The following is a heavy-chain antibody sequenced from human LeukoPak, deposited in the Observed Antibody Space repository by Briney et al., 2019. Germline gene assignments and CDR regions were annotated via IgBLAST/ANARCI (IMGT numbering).Heavy chain of an antibody. V-gene: IGHV3-7*01. Sequence: PGGSLRLSCAASGFTFSAHWMSWVRQAPGKGLEWVAHIKGDGSEKYSVDSVKGRFTISRDNAKSSLYLQMNSLRAEDTALYYCARGGFGYVYFDYWGQGGLVTVSS. CDR1: GFTFSAHW. CDR2: IKGDGSEK. D-gene: IGHD2-8*01. J-gene: IGHJ4*02. CDR3: ARGGFGYVYFDY.